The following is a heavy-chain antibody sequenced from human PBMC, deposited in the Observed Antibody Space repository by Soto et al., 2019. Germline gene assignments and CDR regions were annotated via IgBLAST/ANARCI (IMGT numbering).Heavy chain of an antibody. CDR2: IYYSGST. J-gene: IGHJ6*02. Sequence: SETLSLTCTVSGGSISSSSYYWGWIRQPPGKGLEWIGSIYYSGSTYYNPSLKSRVTISVDTSKNQFSLKLSSVTAADTAVYYCRWQTGYYYGMDVWGQGTTVTVSS. CDR3: RWQTGYYYGMDV. D-gene: IGHD2-15*01. V-gene: IGHV4-39*01. CDR1: GGSISSSSYY.